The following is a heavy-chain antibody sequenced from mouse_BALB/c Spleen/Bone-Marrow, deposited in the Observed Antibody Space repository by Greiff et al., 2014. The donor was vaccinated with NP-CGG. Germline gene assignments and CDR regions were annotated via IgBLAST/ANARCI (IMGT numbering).Heavy chain of an antibody. V-gene: IGHV5-17*02. Sequence: DVMLVESGGGLVQPGGSRKLSCAASGFTFSSFGMHWVRQAPEKGLEWVAYISSGSSTIYYADTMKGRFTISRDNPKNTLFLQTTSLRSEDTAMYYCTRSGTLGAMDYWGQGTSVTVSS. CDR2: ISSGSSTI. CDR1: GFTFSSFG. D-gene: IGHD3-3*01. CDR3: TRSGTLGAMDY. J-gene: IGHJ4*01.